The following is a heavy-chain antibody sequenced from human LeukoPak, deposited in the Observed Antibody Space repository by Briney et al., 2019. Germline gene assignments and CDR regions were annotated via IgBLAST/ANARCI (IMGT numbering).Heavy chain of an antibody. V-gene: IGHV3-33*01. Sequence: GGSLRLSCAASGFTFSSYGMHWVRQAPGKGLEWVAVIWYDGSNKYYADSVKGRFTISRDNSKNTLYLQMDSLKVDDTAVYYCARAYCSSTSCFGWGQGTLVTVSS. D-gene: IGHD2-2*01. CDR1: GFTFSSYG. CDR2: IWYDGSNK. J-gene: IGHJ4*02. CDR3: ARAYCSSTSCFG.